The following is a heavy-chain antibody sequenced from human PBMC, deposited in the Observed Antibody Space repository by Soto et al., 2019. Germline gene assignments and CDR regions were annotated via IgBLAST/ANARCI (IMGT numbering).Heavy chain of an antibody. CDR1: GNTLNTDT. Sequence: QVQLVQSGAEVKKPGSSVKVSCKPSGNTLNTDTITWLRQAPGQGLEWMGRIIPVIGVGTYAQKFQDRVTITADKATTPVYMEVTSLTSEEPATYYCAIAGTGSNGYYWAWGQGTQVTVS. D-gene: IGHD3-22*01. J-gene: IGHJ5*02. V-gene: IGHV1-69*02. CDR3: AIAGTGSNGYYWA. CDR2: IIPVIGVG.